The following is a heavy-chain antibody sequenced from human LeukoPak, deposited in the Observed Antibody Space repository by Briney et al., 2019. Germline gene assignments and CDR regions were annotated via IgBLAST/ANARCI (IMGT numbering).Heavy chain of an antibody. Sequence: PSETLTLTCTVSGGSISSYYWSWIRQPPGKGLEWIGYIYYSGSTNYNPSLKSRGTISVDTSKNQFSLKLSSVTAADTAVYYCARGDYYDSSGYYNWFDPWGQGTLVTVSS. CDR3: ARGDYYDSSGYYNWFDP. D-gene: IGHD3-22*01. CDR2: IYYSGST. V-gene: IGHV4-59*01. J-gene: IGHJ5*02. CDR1: GGSISSYY.